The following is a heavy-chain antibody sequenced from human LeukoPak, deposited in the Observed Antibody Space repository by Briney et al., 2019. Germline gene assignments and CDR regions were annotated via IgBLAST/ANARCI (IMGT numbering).Heavy chain of an antibody. CDR1: GFTFSSYG. D-gene: IGHD6-19*01. CDR2: IRYDGSNK. J-gene: IGHJ5*02. Sequence: GGSLRLSWAASGFTFSSYGMHWVRQAPGKGLEWVAFIRYDGSNKYYADSVKGRFTISRDNAKNSLYLQVNSLRAEDTAVYYCARSSGWHQGFDPWGQGKLVTVSS. V-gene: IGHV3-30*02. CDR3: ARSSGWHQGFDP.